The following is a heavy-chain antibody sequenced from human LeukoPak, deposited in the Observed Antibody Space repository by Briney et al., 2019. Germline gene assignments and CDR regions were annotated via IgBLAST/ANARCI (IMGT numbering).Heavy chain of an antibody. CDR3: ATIDYDFWSGLRD. Sequence: ASVKVSCKVSGYTFTDYYMHWVQQAPGKGLERMGLVDPEDGETIYAEKFQGRVTITADTSTDTAYMELSSLRSEDTAVYYCATIDYDFWSGLRDWGQGTLVTVSS. CDR1: GYTFTDYY. J-gene: IGHJ4*02. CDR2: VDPEDGET. V-gene: IGHV1-69-2*01. D-gene: IGHD3-3*01.